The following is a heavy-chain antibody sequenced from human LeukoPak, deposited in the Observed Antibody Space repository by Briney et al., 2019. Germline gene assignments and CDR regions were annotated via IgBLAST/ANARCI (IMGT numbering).Heavy chain of an antibody. V-gene: IGHV1-18*01. D-gene: IGHD1-14*01. Sequence: ASVKVSCKASGYTFTSYGISWVRPAPGQGLEWMGWISAYNGNTNYAQKLQGRVTMTTDTSTSTAYMELRSLRSDDTAVYYCARDSELLYYYYGMDVWGQGTTVTVSS. J-gene: IGHJ6*02. CDR2: ISAYNGNT. CDR3: ARDSELLYYYYGMDV. CDR1: GYTFTSYG.